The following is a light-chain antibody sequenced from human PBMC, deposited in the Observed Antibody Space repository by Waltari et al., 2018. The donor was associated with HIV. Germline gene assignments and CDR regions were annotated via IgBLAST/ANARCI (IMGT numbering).Light chain of an antibody. Sequence: QSALTQPASVSGSPGQSITISFTGTTHDVGSYKFFSWYQQHPGKAPKLMIYEVNKRPSGVSNRFSGSKSGNTASLTISGLQAEDEADYYCCSYAGSPYVFGTGTKVTVL. CDR2: EVN. J-gene: IGLJ1*01. CDR1: THDVGSYKF. CDR3: CSYAGSPYV. V-gene: IGLV2-23*02.